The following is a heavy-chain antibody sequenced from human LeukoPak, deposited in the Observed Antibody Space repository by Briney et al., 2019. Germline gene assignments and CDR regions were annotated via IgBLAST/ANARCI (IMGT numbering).Heavy chain of an antibody. J-gene: IGHJ5*02. Sequence: GGSLRLSCAASGFTFSSYWMNWVRQAPGKGLVWVSRINSDGSSTSYADSVKGRFTISRDNAKNTLYLQMNSLRDDDTAVYYCVRGVGVSRFNYFDPWGQGTLVIVSS. V-gene: IGHV3-74*01. CDR3: VRGVGVSRFNYFDP. D-gene: IGHD6-13*01. CDR1: GFTFSSYW. CDR2: INSDGSST.